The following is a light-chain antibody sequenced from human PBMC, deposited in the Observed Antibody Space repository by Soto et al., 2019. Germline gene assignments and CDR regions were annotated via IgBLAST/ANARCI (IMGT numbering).Light chain of an antibody. CDR3: CSYADRFTLI. CDR1: SSDVGSSSL. CDR2: DVT. V-gene: IGLV2-11*01. Sequence: QSALTQPRSVSGSPGQSVTISCTGTSSDVGSSSLVSWFQQHPGKAPRLVICDVTKRPSGVPDRFSGSKSGNTASLTISGLLAEDEADYYCCSYADRFTLIFGGGTKVTVL. J-gene: IGLJ2*01.